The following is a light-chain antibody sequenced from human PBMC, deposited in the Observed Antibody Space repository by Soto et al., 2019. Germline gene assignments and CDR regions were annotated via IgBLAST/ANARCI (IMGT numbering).Light chain of an antibody. Sequence: QSALTQPASVSGSPGQSITISCTGTSSDVGGYNYVSWYQHHPGKAPKLMIYDVINRPSGVSNRFSSSKSGNTASLTISGLQPEDEADYYCSSYTTSNTRQIVFGTGTKVTVL. J-gene: IGLJ1*01. V-gene: IGLV2-14*03. CDR1: SSDVGGYNY. CDR3: SSYTTSNTRQIV. CDR2: DVI.